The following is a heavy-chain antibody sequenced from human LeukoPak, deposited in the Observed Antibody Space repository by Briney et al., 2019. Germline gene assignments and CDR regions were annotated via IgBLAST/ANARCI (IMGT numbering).Heavy chain of an antibody. J-gene: IGHJ3*02. CDR3: ARENPSIFGVVIPHDRPFDI. CDR1: GGTFSSYA. D-gene: IGHD3-3*01. Sequence: GASVKVSCKASGGTFSSYAISWVRQAPGQWLEWMGGIIPIFGTANYAQKFQGRVTITADESTSTAYMELSSLRSEDTAVYYCARENPSIFGVVIPHDRPFDIWGQGTMVTVSS. CDR2: IIPIFGTA. V-gene: IGHV1-69*13.